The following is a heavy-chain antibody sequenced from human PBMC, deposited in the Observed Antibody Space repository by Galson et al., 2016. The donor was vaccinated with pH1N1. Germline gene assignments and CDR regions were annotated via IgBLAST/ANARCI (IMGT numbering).Heavy chain of an antibody. J-gene: IGHJ3*01. CDR3: ARGEGCCSGNNCYCPFDV. Sequence: SVKVSCKAFGGTFSSYAITWVRQAPGQGLEWMGGVIPVFGTTNYAPKFQGRVTITAGESMSTAYMELSSLKSEDTAVYYCARGEGCCSGNNCYCPFDVWGQGTLVIVSS. CDR2: VIPVFGTT. D-gene: IGHD2-15*01. V-gene: IGHV1-69*13. CDR1: GGTFSSYA.